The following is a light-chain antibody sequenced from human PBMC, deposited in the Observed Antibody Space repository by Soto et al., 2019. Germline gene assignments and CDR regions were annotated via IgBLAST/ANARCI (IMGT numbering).Light chain of an antibody. CDR3: QQSYSTPRT. V-gene: IGKV1-39*01. CDR1: QSISSY. Sequence: DIQMTQSPSSLSASVGDRVTITCRASQSISSYLNWYQQKPGKAPKLLIYAASSLQSGVPSRFSSSVSGTDFTLTISSLQPEDFATYYCQQSYSTPRTFGQGTKVEIK. J-gene: IGKJ1*01. CDR2: AAS.